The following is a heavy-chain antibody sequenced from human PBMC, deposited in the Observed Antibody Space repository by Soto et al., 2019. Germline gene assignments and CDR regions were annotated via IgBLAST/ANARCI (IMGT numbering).Heavy chain of an antibody. J-gene: IGHJ5*02. Sequence: QVQLVQSGAEVKKPGSSVKVACKASGGTFGSYTISWVRQAPGQGLEWMGRIIPILGIANYAQKFQGRVTITADKSTSTAYMELSSLRSEDTAVYYCSRSSREPPDPHFDPRGQGTLVTVSS. CDR1: GGTFGSYT. V-gene: IGHV1-69*02. CDR2: IIPILGIA. CDR3: SRSSREPPDPHFDP. D-gene: IGHD1-26*01.